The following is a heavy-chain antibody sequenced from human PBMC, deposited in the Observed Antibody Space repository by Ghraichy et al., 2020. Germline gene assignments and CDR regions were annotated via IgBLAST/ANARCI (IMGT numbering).Heavy chain of an antibody. J-gene: IGHJ4*02. CDR3: AKDLHDYGDYDSSEIGSSFDY. CDR2: ISYDGSNK. Sequence: GESLNISCAASGFTFSSYGMHWVRQAPGKGLEWVAVISYDGSNKYYADSVKGRFTISRDNSKNTLYLQMNSLRAEDTAVYYCAKDLHDYGDYDSSEIGSSFDYWGQGTLVTVSS. D-gene: IGHD4-17*01. CDR1: GFTFSSYG. V-gene: IGHV3-30*18.